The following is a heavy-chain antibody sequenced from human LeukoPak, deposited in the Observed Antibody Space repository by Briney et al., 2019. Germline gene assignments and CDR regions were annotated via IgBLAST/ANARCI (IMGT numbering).Heavy chain of an antibody. D-gene: IGHD3-3*01. V-gene: IGHV1-18*01. CDR2: ISTYNDNT. CDR3: ARRYISTIFGVVIYYFDY. Sequence: ASVKVSCKASGYTFTSYGMTWVRQAPGEGLEWMGWISTYNDNTNYAQKLQGRVTMTTDTSTSTAYMELRSLRSDDTAVYYCARRYISTIFGVVIYYFDYWGQGTLVTVSS. CDR1: GYTFTSYG. J-gene: IGHJ4*02.